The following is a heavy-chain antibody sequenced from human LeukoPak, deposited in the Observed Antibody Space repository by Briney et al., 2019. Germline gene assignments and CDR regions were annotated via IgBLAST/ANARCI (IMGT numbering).Heavy chain of an antibody. CDR3: AKAPTMGLLLWGMDV. Sequence: GGSLRLSCAASGFIFSSYWMTWVRQAPGKGLEWVSGISGSGDKADHADAVKGRFTISRDNSKNTVYLQMNALRVEDTALYYCAKAPTMGLLLWGMDVWGQGTTVTVSS. CDR2: ISGSGDKA. CDR1: GFIFSSYW. D-gene: IGHD3/OR15-3a*01. V-gene: IGHV3-23*01. J-gene: IGHJ6*02.